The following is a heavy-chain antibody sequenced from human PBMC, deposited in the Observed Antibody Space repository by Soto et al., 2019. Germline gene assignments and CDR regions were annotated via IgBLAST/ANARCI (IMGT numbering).Heavy chain of an antibody. V-gene: IGHV1-46*01. CDR2: INPSGGST. CDR1: GYTFTSYG. Sequence: QVQLVQSGAEVKKPGASVKVSCKASGYTFTSYGISWVRQAPGQGLEWMGIINPSGGSTSYAQKFQGRVTMTRDTSTSTVYMELSSLRSEDTAVYYCARGAGYCSGGSCYWRGYYYGMDVWGQGTTVTVSS. CDR3: ARGAGYCSGGSCYWRGYYYGMDV. J-gene: IGHJ6*02. D-gene: IGHD2-15*01.